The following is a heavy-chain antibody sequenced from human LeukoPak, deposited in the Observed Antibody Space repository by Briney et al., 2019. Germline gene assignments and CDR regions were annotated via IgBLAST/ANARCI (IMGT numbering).Heavy chain of an antibody. CDR3: ARRGLYSSSWANAFDI. CDR2: IIPIFGTA. Sequence: ASVKVSCKASGGTFSSYAISWVRQAPGQGLEWMGGIIPIFGTANYAQKFQGRVTITADKSTSTAYMELGSLRSEDTAVYYCARRGLYSSSWANAFDIWGQGTMVTVSS. D-gene: IGHD6-13*01. V-gene: IGHV1-69*06. J-gene: IGHJ3*02. CDR1: GGTFSSYA.